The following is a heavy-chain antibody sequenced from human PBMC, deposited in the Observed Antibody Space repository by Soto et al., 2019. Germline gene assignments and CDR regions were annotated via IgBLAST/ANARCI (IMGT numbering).Heavy chain of an antibody. V-gene: IGHV3-23*01. CDR2: ISGSGGST. D-gene: IGHD3-10*01. Sequence: EVQLLESGGGLVQPGGSLRLSCAASGFTFSSYAMSWVRQAPGKGLEWVSAISGSGGSTYYADSVKGRFTISRDNSKNALYLHMNSLRAEDTAVSYCAQGLRFGAFDYWGQGTLVTVSS. J-gene: IGHJ4*02. CDR3: AQGLRFGAFDY. CDR1: GFTFSSYA.